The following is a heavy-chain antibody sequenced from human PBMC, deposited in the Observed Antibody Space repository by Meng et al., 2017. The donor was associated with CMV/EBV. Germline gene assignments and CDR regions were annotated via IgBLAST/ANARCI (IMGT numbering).Heavy chain of an antibody. CDR2: YNTGTT. J-gene: IGHJ5*02. Sequence: QVQLSEPGPGKAKPSLSLTRTGTGASISGSSGYYYWSWHRQRQGMGLVWFIYNTGTTYYNPSLTRRLRISVDAYENQYSLTLNPGTAADTAVSYYARARDAVSFDTWGQGTLVTVSS. CDR1: SISGSSGYYY. D-gene: IGHD4-11*01. V-gene: IGHV4-31*03. CDR3: ARARDAVSFDT.